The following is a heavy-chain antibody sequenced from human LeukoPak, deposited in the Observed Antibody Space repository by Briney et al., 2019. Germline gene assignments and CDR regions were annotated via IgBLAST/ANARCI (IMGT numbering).Heavy chain of an antibody. V-gene: IGHV3-48*03. CDR2: ISSSGSTI. CDR1: GFTFSSYE. J-gene: IGHJ4*02. D-gene: IGHD3-10*01. Sequence: GGSLRLSCAASGFTFSSYEMNWVRQAPGKGLEWVSYISSSGSTIYYADSVKGRFTISRDNAKNSLYPQMNSLRAEDTAVYYCARSYYYGSGSYSYWGQGTLVTVSS. CDR3: ARSYYYGSGSYSY.